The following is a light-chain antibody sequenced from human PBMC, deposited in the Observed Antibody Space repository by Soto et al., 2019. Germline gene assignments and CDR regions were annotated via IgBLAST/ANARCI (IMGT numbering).Light chain of an antibody. CDR1: SSDIGGHNY. V-gene: IGLV2-14*01. J-gene: IGLJ2*01. CDR2: EVT. CDR3: SSYTTTSTVV. Sequence: QSALTQPASVSGSPGQSIPVSCTGTSSDIGGHNYVSWSQQHPGKVPKLIIYEVTNRPSGVSNRFSGSKSGNTASLTVSGLQAEDEADYYCSSYTTTSTVVFGRGTKLTVL.